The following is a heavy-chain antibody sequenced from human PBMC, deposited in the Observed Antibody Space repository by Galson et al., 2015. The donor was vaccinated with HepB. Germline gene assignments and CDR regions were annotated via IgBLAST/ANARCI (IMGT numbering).Heavy chain of an antibody. CDR3: ARDPRYSSGYDAFEI. D-gene: IGHD3-22*01. Sequence: SLRLSCAGSGFTFSSYSINWVRQAPGKGLEWISYISGSSTTIYHADSVKGRFTIFRDNAQNSVFLQMTSLIVEDTAVYYCARDPRYSSGYDAFEIWGQGTVVTVSP. V-gene: IGHV3-48*01. CDR2: ISGSSTTI. CDR1: GFTFSSYS. J-gene: IGHJ3*02.